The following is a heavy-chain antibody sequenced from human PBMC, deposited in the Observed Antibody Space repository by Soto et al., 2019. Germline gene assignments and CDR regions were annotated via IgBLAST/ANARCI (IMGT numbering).Heavy chain of an antibody. D-gene: IGHD2-15*01. CDR2: ISGSGGST. CDR1: GFTFSSYA. Sequence: EVQLLESGGGLVQPGGSLRRSCAASGFTFSSYAMSWVRQAPGKGLEWVSAISGSGGSTYYADSVKGRFTISRDNSKNTLYLQMNSLRAEDTAVYYCAKGGQDIVVGVAAKPPGMDVWGQGTTVTVSS. V-gene: IGHV3-23*01. J-gene: IGHJ6*02. CDR3: AKGGQDIVVGVAAKPPGMDV.